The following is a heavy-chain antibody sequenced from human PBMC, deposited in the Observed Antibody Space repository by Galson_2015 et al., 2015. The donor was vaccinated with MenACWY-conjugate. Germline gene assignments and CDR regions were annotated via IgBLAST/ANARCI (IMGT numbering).Heavy chain of an antibody. CDR3: ARHPDDPYYYDSSGYYTH. J-gene: IGHJ4*02. V-gene: IGHV1-69*06. D-gene: IGHD3-22*01. CDR1: GGTFSSYA. Sequence: SVKVSCKSSGGTFSSYAISWVRQAPGQGLEWMGGIIPIFGTANYAQKFQGRVTITADKSTSTDYMELSSLRSEDTAVYYCARHPDDPYYYDSSGYYTHWGQGTLVTVSS. CDR2: IIPIFGTA.